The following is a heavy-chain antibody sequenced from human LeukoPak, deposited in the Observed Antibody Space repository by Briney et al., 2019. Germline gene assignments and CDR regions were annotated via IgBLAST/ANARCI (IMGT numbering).Heavy chain of an antibody. CDR2: IYYSGST. J-gene: IGHJ5*02. V-gene: IGHV4-31*03. CDR1: GGSISSGGYY. Sequence: SETLSLTCTVSGGSISSGGYYWSWIRQHPGKGLEWIGYIYYSGSTYYNPSLKSRVTISVDTSKNQFSLKLSSVTAADTAVYYCARRPSIAAAGSHNWFDPWSQGTLVTVSS. CDR3: ARRPSIAAAGSHNWFDP. D-gene: IGHD6-13*01.